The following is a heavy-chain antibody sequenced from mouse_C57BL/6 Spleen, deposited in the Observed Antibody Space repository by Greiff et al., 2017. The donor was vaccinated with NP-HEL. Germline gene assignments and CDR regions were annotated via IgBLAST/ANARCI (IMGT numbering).Heavy chain of an antibody. CDR1: GYSITSGYY. J-gene: IGHJ1*03. V-gene: IGHV3-6*01. D-gene: IGHD1-1*01. CDR2: ISYDGSN. CDR3: ARGVITTVVAHWYFDV. Sequence: LQESGPGLVKPSQSLSLTCSVTGYSITSGYYWNWIRQFPGHKLEWMGYISYDGSNNYNPSLKNRISITRDTSKNQFFLKLNSVTTEDTATYYCARGVITTVVAHWYFDVWGTGTTVTVSS.